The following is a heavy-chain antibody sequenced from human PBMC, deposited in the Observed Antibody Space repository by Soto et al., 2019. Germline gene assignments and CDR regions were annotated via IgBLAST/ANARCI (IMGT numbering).Heavy chain of an antibody. CDR3: ARDRFYGYGYYYYGMDV. J-gene: IGHJ6*02. D-gene: IGHD5-18*01. CDR1: GFTFSSYA. Sequence: GGSLRLSCAASGFTFSSYAMHWVRQAPGKGLEWVAVISYDGSNKYYADSVKGRFTISRDNSKNTLYLQMNSLRAEDTAVYYCARDRFYGYGYYYYGMDVWGQGTTVTVSS. V-gene: IGHV3-30-3*01. CDR2: ISYDGSNK.